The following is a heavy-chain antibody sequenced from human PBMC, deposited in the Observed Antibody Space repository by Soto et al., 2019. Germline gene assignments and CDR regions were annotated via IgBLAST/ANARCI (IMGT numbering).Heavy chain of an antibody. CDR3: ARGDKGGFDL. J-gene: IGHJ3*01. Sequence: EVQLVESEGGLVQRGGSLRLSCAASGFNFNYYWMRWVRQAPGQGLVWVSHIHSDGSSTTYADSVKGRFTISRDNAKNTLYLQMNSLRAEDTAVYYCARGDKGGFDLWGQGTTVTVSS. CDR2: IHSDGSST. V-gene: IGHV3-74*01. D-gene: IGHD2-21*02. CDR1: GFNFNYYW.